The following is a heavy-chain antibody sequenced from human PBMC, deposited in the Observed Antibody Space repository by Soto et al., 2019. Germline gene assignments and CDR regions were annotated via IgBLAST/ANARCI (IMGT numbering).Heavy chain of an antibody. Sequence: GGSLRLSCAASGFTFSSYWMHWVRQAPGKGLVWVSVIYSGGSTYYADSVKGRFTISRDNSRNTLYLQMNSLRAEDTAVYYCARGVLRYFDWFPAPFDYWGQGTLVTVSS. CDR2: IYSGGST. V-gene: IGHV3-66*01. CDR1: GFTFSSYW. J-gene: IGHJ4*02. D-gene: IGHD3-9*01. CDR3: ARGVLRYFDWFPAPFDY.